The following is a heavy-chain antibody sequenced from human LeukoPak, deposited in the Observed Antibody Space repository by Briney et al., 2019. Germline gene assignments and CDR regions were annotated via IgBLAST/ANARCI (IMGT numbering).Heavy chain of an antibody. Sequence: KPSETLSLTCTVSGGSISSYYWSWIRQPPGKGLEWIGYIYYSGSTNYNPSLKSRVTISVDTSKNQFSLKLSSVTAADTAVYYCARRGSGWSGDGAFDIWGQGTMVTVSS. CDR3: ARRGSGWSGDGAFDI. J-gene: IGHJ3*02. CDR1: GGSISSYY. CDR2: IYYSGST. V-gene: IGHV4-59*01. D-gene: IGHD6-19*01.